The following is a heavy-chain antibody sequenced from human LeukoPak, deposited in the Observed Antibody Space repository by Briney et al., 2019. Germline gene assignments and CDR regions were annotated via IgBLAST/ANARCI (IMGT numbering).Heavy chain of an antibody. Sequence: SETLSLTCTVSGGSISSSSYYWGWIRQPPGKGLEWIGSIYYSGSTYYNPSLKSRVTISVDTSKNQFSLKLSSVTAADTAVYYCARTTVTINIDYWGQGTLVTVSS. CDR3: ARTTVTINIDY. D-gene: IGHD4-17*01. J-gene: IGHJ4*02. CDR2: IYYSGST. CDR1: GGSISSSSYY. V-gene: IGHV4-39*01.